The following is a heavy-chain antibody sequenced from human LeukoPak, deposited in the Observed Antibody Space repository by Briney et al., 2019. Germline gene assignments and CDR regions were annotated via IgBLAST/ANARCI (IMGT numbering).Heavy chain of an antibody. Sequence: SHTLSLTFAISGDSVSSNSAAWNWLTQSPSRALEWLGRTYYRSKWYNDYAVYVKSRITSNPDTYKNHFSLKLNSVTHEDADVCYCEIDSNDPQGFDYWGQGTLVTVSS. CDR3: EIDSNDPQGFDY. D-gene: IGHD1-1*01. CDR1: GDSVSSNSAA. J-gene: IGHJ4*02. CDR2: TYYRSKWYN. V-gene: IGHV6-1*01.